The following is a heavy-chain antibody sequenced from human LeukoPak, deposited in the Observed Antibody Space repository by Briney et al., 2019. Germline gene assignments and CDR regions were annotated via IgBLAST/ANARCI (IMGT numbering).Heavy chain of an antibody. J-gene: IGHJ3*02. CDR3: ARDMSIAARSVAFDI. V-gene: IGHV1-69*05. CDR1: GYTFTSYG. CDR2: IIPIFGTA. D-gene: IGHD6-6*01. Sequence: ASVKVSCKASGYTFTSYGISWVRQAPGQGLEWMGRIIPIFGTANYAQKFQGRVTITTDESTSTAYMELSSLRSEDTAVYYCARDMSIAARSVAFDIWGQGTMVTVSS.